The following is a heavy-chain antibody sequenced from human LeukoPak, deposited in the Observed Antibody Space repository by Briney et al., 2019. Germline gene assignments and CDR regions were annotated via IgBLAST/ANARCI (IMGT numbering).Heavy chain of an antibody. CDR2: INHSGST. Sequence: SETLSLTCAVYGGSFSGYYWNLIRQSPGKGLEWIGEINHSGSTNYNPSLKSRVTISVDTSKNQFSLKLTSVTAADTAVYYCARGGSVTTSSRTHDYWGQGTLVTVSS. CDR3: ARGGSVTTSSRTHDY. J-gene: IGHJ4*02. D-gene: IGHD4-17*01. CDR1: GGSFSGYY. V-gene: IGHV4-34*01.